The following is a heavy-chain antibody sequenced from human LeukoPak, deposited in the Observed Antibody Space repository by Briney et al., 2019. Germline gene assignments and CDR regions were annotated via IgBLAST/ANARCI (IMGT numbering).Heavy chain of an antibody. CDR1: GFTFSGSA. J-gene: IGHJ4*02. V-gene: IGHV3-73*01. D-gene: IGHD7-27*01. Sequence: GGPLKLSCAASGFTFSGSAMHWVRQASGKGLEWVGRIRSKANSYATAYAASVKGRFTISRDDSKNTAYLQMNSLKTEDTAVYYCTSKPPLGHNVDYWGQGTLVTVSS. CDR2: IRSKANSYAT. CDR3: TSKPPLGHNVDY.